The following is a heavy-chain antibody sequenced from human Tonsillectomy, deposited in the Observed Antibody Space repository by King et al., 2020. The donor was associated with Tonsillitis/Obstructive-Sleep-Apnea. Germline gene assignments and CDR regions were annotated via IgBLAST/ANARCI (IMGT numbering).Heavy chain of an antibody. CDR2: ISYDGSNK. Sequence: VQLVESGGGVVQPGRSLRLSCAASGFTFSSYAMHWVRQAPGKGLEWVAVISYDGSNKYYADSVKGRFTISRDNSKNTLYLQMNSLRAEDTAVYYCARGYDILTGLWDFDYWGQGTLVTVSS. CDR3: ARGYDILTGLWDFDY. D-gene: IGHD3-9*01. J-gene: IGHJ4*02. V-gene: IGHV3-30*04. CDR1: GFTFSSYA.